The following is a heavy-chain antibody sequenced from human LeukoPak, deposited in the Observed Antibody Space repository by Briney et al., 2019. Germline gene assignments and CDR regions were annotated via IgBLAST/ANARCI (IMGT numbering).Heavy chain of an antibody. CDR1: GFTFSSYW. Sequence: GGSLRLSCAASGFTFSSYWMHWVRQAPGKGLVWVSRINSDGSSTSYADSVKGRFTISRDNAKNSLYLQMNSLRAEDTAVYYCARDERWLQFQDWGQGTLVTVSS. V-gene: IGHV3-74*01. J-gene: IGHJ4*02. CDR3: ARDERWLQFQD. CDR2: INSDGSST. D-gene: IGHD5-24*01.